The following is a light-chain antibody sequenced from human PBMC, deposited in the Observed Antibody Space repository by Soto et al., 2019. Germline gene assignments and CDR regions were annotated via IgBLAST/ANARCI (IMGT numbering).Light chain of an antibody. V-gene: IGKV1-39*01. CDR3: QQSFTTPYT. CDR1: QTIAMY. Sequence: DIQMTQSPSSLSASVGDRVTITCRASQTIAMYVNWFQQKPGKAPKPLIYTTSSLQSGVPPRFSGSGSETDFTLTISRXQPEDSATYNCQQSFTTPYTFGQGTKVDIK. J-gene: IGKJ2*01. CDR2: TTS.